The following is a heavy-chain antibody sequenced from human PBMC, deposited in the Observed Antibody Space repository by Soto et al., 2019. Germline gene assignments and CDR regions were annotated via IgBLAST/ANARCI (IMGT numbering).Heavy chain of an antibody. CDR3: AKSFCGSSSCSRGYFDY. CDR2: ITNSGGAT. CDR1: GFTFSSYA. Sequence: EVQLLESGGGLVQPGGSLRLSCAASGFTFSSYAMTWVRQAPGKGLEWVSSITNSGGATYYADSVKGRFTISRDNSRNTLDLQMNSLRDEDTAIYYCAKSFCGSSSCSRGYFDYWGQGTLVTV. D-gene: IGHD2-2*01. J-gene: IGHJ4*02. V-gene: IGHV3-23*01.